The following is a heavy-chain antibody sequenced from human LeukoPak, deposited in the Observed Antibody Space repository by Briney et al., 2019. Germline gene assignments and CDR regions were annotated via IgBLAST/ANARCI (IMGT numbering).Heavy chain of an antibody. J-gene: IGHJ4*02. Sequence: PGGSLRLSCAASGFTFSNAWMSWVRQAPGKGLEWVGRIKSKTDGGTTDYAAPVKGRFTISRDDSKNTLYLQMNSLKTEDTAVYYCTTVSVGVVLIIDYWGQGTLVTLSS. CDR3: TTVSVGVVLIIDY. CDR1: GFTFSNAW. V-gene: IGHV3-15*01. D-gene: IGHD3-3*01. CDR2: IKSKTDGGTT.